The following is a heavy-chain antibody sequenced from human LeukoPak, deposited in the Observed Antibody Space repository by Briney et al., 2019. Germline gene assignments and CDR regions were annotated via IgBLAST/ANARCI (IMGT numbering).Heavy chain of an antibody. Sequence: SETLSLTCTVSGDSISSSSWTWIRQSPGKGLESLGFISNNGKTKYKSSFEGRVSMSLDTSKNQFSLKLSSVTAADTAVYYCARAVEMATMDIWGQGTMVTVSS. CDR2: ISNNGKT. D-gene: IGHD5-24*01. V-gene: IGHV4-59*01. CDR3: ARAVEMATMDI. J-gene: IGHJ3*02. CDR1: GDSISSSS.